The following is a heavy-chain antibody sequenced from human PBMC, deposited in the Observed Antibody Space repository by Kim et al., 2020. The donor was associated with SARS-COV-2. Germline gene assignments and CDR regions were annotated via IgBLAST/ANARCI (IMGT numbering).Heavy chain of an antibody. D-gene: IGHD3-22*01. CDR2: ISGSGGST. CDR1: GFTFSSYA. Sequence: GSLRLSCAASGFTFSSYAMSWVRQAPGKGLEWVSAISGSGGSTYYADSVKGRFTISRDNSKNTLYLQMNSLRAEDTAVYYCAKDDYYDSSGYSGDFDYWGQGTLVTVSS. CDR3: AKDDYYDSSGYSGDFDY. V-gene: IGHV3-23*01. J-gene: IGHJ4*02.